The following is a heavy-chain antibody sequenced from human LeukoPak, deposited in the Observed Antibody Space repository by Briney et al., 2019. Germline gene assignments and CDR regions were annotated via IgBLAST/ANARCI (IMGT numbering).Heavy chain of an antibody. Sequence: SETLSLTCTVSGGSISSYYWSGIRQPPGKGLEWIGYIYYSGSTNYNPSLRSRVTMSVDTSKNQFSLKLSSVTAADTAVYYCAQSSGYYFDYWGQGTLVTVSS. CDR1: GGSISSYY. V-gene: IGHV4-59*01. D-gene: IGHD3-22*01. CDR2: IYYSGST. CDR3: AQSSGYYFDY. J-gene: IGHJ4*02.